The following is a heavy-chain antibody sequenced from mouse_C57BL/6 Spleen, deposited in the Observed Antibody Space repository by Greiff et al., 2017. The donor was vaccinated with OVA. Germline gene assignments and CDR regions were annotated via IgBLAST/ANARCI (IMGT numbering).Heavy chain of an antibody. CDR2: IYPGDGDT. V-gene: IGHV1-82*01. J-gene: IGHJ2*01. Sequence: VQVVESGPELVKPGASVKISCKASGYAFSSSWMNWVKQRPGKGLEWIGRIYPGDGDTNYNGKFKGKATLTADKSSSTAYMQLSSLTSEDSAVYFCARSWDYFDYWGQGTTLTVSS. CDR3: ARSWDYFDY. D-gene: IGHD4-1*01. CDR1: GYAFSSSW.